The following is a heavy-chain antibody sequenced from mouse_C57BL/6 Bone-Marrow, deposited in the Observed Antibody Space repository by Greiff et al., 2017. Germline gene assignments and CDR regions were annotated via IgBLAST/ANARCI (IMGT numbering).Heavy chain of an antibody. J-gene: IGHJ4*01. Sequence: EVKLVESGGDLVKPGGSLKLSCAASGFTFSSYGMSWVRQTPYKRLEWVATISTGGSYTYFPDSVKGRFTISRDNAKNTLYLQMSSLKSEDTAMYYCARLGLGAMGYWGQGTSVTDSS. D-gene: IGHD4-1*01. CDR3: ARLGLGAMGY. CDR2: ISTGGSYT. CDR1: GFTFSSYG. V-gene: IGHV5-6*01.